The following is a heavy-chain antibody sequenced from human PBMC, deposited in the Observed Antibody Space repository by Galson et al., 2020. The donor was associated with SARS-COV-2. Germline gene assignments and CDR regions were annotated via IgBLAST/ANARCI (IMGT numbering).Heavy chain of an antibody. CDR1: GGSISSYY. CDR2: IYYSGST. V-gene: IGHV4-59*01. CDR3: ARDRRRFGEQFVGMDV. J-gene: IGHJ6*02. Sequence: ASETLSLTCTVSGGSISSYYWSWIRQPPGKGLEWIGYIYYSGSTNYNPSLKSRVTISVDTSKNQFSLKLSSVTAADTAVYYCARDRRRFGEQFVGMDVWGQGTTVTVSS. D-gene: IGHD3-10*01.